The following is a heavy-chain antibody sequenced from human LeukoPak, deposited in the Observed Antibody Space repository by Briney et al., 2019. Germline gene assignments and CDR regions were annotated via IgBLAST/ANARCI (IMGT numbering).Heavy chain of an antibody. J-gene: IGHJ4*02. Sequence: GGSLRLSXAASGFTFSSYWMGWVRQSPGKGLEWLANIKQDGSEKYYVDSVKGRFTISRDNAKNSLYLQMNSLRAEDTAVYYCARCSTSCYSGDYWGQGTLVTVSS. CDR2: IKQDGSEK. V-gene: IGHV3-7*01. CDR3: ARCSTSCYSGDY. CDR1: GFTFSSYW. D-gene: IGHD2-2*02.